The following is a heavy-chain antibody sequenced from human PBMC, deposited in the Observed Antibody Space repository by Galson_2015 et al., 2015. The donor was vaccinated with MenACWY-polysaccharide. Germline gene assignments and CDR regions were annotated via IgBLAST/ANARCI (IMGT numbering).Heavy chain of an antibody. CDR2: IRSSGTTT. J-gene: IGHJ5*02. CDR3: AKDSTDFWSVAGRFDH. V-gene: IGHV3-23*01. CDR1: GLTFTSYA. D-gene: IGHD3-3*01. Sequence: SLRLCGAASGLTFTSYAMSWVRQAPAKGLEWVSEIRSSGTTTYYAVSVKGRFTISRDNSKNKLYLQMNSLRAEDTAVYYCAKDSTDFWSVAGRFDHWCQGTLVTVSS.